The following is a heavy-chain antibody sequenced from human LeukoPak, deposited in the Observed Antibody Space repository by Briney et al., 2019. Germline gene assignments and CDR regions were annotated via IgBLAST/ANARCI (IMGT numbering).Heavy chain of an antibody. D-gene: IGHD3-10*01. V-gene: IGHV3-53*01. CDR2: IYSGGST. CDR3: APGPGFGELSENWFDP. J-gene: IGHJ5*02. Sequence: PGGSLRLSCAASGFTVSSVYMTWVRQAPGKGLEWHSVIYSGGSTYYTDSVKGRFTISRDNSKNTLYLQVNSLRAEDTAVYYCAPGPGFGELSENWFDPWGQGTLVTVSS. CDR1: GFTVSSVY.